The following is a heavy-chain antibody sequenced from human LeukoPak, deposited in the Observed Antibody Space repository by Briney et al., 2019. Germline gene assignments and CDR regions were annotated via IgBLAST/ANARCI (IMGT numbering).Heavy chain of an antibody. D-gene: IGHD6-13*01. Sequence: SETLSLTCTVSGGSISSYYWSWIRQPPGKGLEWIGYIYYRGSTNYNPSLKSRVTISVDTSKNQFSLKLSSVTAADTAVYYCARHRSSWYYFDYWGQGTLVTVSS. CDR1: GGSISSYY. CDR3: ARHRSSWYYFDY. J-gene: IGHJ4*02. V-gene: IGHV4-59*08. CDR2: IYYRGST.